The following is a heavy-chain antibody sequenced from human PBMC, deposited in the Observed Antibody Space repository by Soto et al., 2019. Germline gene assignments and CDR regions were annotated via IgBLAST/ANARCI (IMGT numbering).Heavy chain of an antibody. CDR2: IWYDGSNK. CDR3: ARESVDWFDP. J-gene: IGHJ5*02. CDR1: GLTFNSYG. V-gene: IGHV3-33*01. Sequence: QVQLVESGGGVVQPGRSLRLSCAASGLTFNSYGMHWVRQAPGKGLEWVAAIWYDGSNKYYADSVKGRFSISRDNSKNSLYLEMNTLRAEDTAVYYCARESVDWFDPWGQGTLVTVSS.